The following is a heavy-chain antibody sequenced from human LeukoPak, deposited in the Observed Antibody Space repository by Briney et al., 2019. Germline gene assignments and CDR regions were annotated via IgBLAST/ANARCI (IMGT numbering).Heavy chain of an antibody. D-gene: IGHD2-15*01. V-gene: IGHV4-61*05. CDR2: IYYSGST. Sequence: SETLSLTCTVSGGSISSSYYYWGWIRQPPGKGLEWIGYIYYSGSTNYNPSLKSRVTISVDTSKNQFSLKLSSVTAADTAVYYCARRYCSGGSCHYFDYWGQGTLVTVSS. CDR3: ARRYCSGGSCHYFDY. J-gene: IGHJ4*02. CDR1: GGSISSSYYY.